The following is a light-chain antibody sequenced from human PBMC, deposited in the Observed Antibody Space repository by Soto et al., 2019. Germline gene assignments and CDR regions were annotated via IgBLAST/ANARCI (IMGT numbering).Light chain of an antibody. CDR1: QSVSSSY. CDR3: QQYGSSGYT. Sequence: EIVLTQSPGTLSLSPGERATLSCRASQSVSSSYLAWYQQKPGQAPRLLIYGASSRATGIPDRFSGSGSGNDFTLTIRRLEPEDFAVYYCQQYGSSGYTFGQGTKLEIK. CDR2: GAS. J-gene: IGKJ2*01. V-gene: IGKV3-20*01.